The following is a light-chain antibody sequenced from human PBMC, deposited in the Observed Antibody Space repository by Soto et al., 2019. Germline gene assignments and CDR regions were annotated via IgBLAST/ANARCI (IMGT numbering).Light chain of an antibody. CDR1: QSIGFY. CDR2: DTS. V-gene: IGKV1-39*01. Sequence: DIQMTRSPSSLSASVVDIVTITCRASQSIGFYLNWYQQKPGKAPKLPIYDTSSLQSGVPSRFRGSASGTDFTLNISSLQPEDFATYYCQQRITFGPVTKVAIK. J-gene: IGKJ3*01. CDR3: QQRIT.